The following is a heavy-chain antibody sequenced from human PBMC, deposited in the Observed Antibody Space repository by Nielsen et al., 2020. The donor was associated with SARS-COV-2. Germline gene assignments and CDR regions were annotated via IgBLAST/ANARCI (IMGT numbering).Heavy chain of an antibody. V-gene: IGHV3-30*18. Sequence: GGSLRLSCAASGFTFSSYGMHWVRQAPGKGLEWVAVISYDGSNKYYADSVKGRFTISRDNSKNTLYLQMNSLRAEDTAVYYCAKRIDYGDSDFDLWGRGTLVTVSS. CDR2: ISYDGSNK. CDR1: GFTFSSYG. CDR3: AKRIDYGDSDFDL. D-gene: IGHD4-17*01. J-gene: IGHJ2*01.